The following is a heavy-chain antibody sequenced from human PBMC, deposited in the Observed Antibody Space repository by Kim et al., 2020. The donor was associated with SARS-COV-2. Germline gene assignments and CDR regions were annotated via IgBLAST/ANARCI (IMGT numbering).Heavy chain of an antibody. CDR1: GFTFSSYD. J-gene: IGHJ6*02. D-gene: IGHD3-3*01. V-gene: IGHV3-13*05. CDR2: IGTAGDP. CDR3: ARGRAHDFWSGYGQNGMDV. Sequence: GGSLRLSCAASGFTFSSYDMHWVRQATGKGLEWVSAIGTAGDPYYPGSVKGRFTISRENAKNSLYLQMNSLRAGDTAVYYCARGRAHDFWSGYGQNGMDVWGQGTTVTVSS.